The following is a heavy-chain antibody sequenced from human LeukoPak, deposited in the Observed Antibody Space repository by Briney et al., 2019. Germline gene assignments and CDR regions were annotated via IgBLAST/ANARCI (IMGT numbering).Heavy chain of an antibody. D-gene: IGHD3-22*01. V-gene: IGHV3-48*01. CDR3: AKDSQDEPVYYDSRGSFDY. J-gene: IGHJ4*02. CDR1: GFTFSSYS. Sequence: HSGGSLRLSCAASGFTFSSYSMNWVRQAPGKGLEWVSYISSSSSTIYYADSVKGRFTISRDNSKNTLYLQMNSLRAEDTAVYYCAKDSQDEPVYYDSRGSFDYWGQGTLVTVSS. CDR2: ISSSSSTI.